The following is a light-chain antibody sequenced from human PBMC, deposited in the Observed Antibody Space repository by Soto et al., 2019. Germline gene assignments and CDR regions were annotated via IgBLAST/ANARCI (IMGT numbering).Light chain of an antibody. CDR1: QSISSW. CDR3: QQYKSYLRT. V-gene: IGKV1-5*01. J-gene: IGKJ1*01. CDR2: DAS. Sequence: DIQMTQSPSTLSASVGDRVTITCRASQSISSWLAWYQQKPGKAPKLLIYDASSLESGVSSRFSGRGSGTEFTLTINSLQPEDFATYYCQQYKSYLRTFGQGTKVDIK.